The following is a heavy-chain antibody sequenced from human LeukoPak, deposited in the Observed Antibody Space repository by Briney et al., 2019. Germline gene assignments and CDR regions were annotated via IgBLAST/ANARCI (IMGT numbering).Heavy chain of an antibody. CDR1: EYTFDIHW. J-gene: IGHJ3*02. D-gene: IGHD3-10*01. V-gene: IGHV5-51*01. CDR3: ARRPLYYYGSGSPFAFDI. Sequence: GESLKISCKGSEYTFDIHWIGWVRQIPGKGLEWMGIIYPADSDTRYSPSFQGQVTISVDKSISTACLQWSSLKASDTAMYYCARRPLYYYGSGSPFAFDIWGQGTMVTVPS. CDR2: IYPADSDT.